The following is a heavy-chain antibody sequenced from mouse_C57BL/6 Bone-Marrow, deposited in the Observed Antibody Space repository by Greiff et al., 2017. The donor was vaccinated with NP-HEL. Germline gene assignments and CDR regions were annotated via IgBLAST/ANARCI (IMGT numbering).Heavy chain of an antibody. CDR3: TREFITTVVAPMDY. Sequence: VQLQQPGAELVRPGASVTLSCKASGYTFTDYEMHWVKQTPVHGLEWIGAIDPETGGTAYNQKFKGKAILTADKSSSTAYMELRSLTSEDSAVYYCTREFITTVVAPMDYWGQGTSVTVSS. CDR1: GYTFTDYE. V-gene: IGHV1-15*01. D-gene: IGHD1-1*01. CDR2: IDPETGGT. J-gene: IGHJ4*01.